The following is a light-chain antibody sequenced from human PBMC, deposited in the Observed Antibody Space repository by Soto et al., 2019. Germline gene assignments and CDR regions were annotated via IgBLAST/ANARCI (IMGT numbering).Light chain of an antibody. CDR3: QQRSNWPPTWT. Sequence: EIVLTQSPATLSLSPGERATLSCRASQSVSSYLAWYQQKPGQAPRLRIYDASNRATGIPARFSGSGSGTDFTLILGSLEPEDVAVYYCQQRSNWPPTWTFGQGTKVEIK. CDR2: DAS. CDR1: QSVSSY. J-gene: IGKJ1*01. V-gene: IGKV3-11*01.